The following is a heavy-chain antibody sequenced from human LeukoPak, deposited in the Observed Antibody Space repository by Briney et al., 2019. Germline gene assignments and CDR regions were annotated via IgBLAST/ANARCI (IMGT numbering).Heavy chain of an antibody. D-gene: IGHD1-1*01. Sequence: PSETLSLTCAVYGGSFSGYYWSWICQPPGKGLEWIGEINHSGSTNYNPSLKSRVTISVDTSKNQFSLKLSSVTAADTAVYYCATTGTNDAFDIWGQGTMVTVSS. V-gene: IGHV4-34*01. CDR2: INHSGST. J-gene: IGHJ3*02. CDR3: ATTGTNDAFDI. CDR1: GGSFSGYY.